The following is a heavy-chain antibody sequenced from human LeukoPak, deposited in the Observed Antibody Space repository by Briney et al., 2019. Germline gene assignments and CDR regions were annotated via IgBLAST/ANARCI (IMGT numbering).Heavy chain of an antibody. CDR3: ARHGVAVAGTSPDH. D-gene: IGHD6-19*01. CDR2: IGGSGHTI. Sequence: GGSPRLSCTASGFNFNTYEMNWVRQAPGKGLEWVSYIGGSGHTIYYADSVKGRLTISRDNAKNSLYLQMNSLRAEDTAIYYCARHGVAVAGTSPDHWGQGTLVTVSS. V-gene: IGHV3-48*03. J-gene: IGHJ4*02. CDR1: GFNFNTYE.